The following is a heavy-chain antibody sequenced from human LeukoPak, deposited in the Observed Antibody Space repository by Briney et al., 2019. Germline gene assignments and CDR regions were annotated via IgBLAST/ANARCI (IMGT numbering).Heavy chain of an antibody. CDR3: ARGRGLYYYGSGTDY. J-gene: IGHJ4*02. Sequence: SETLSLTCAVYGGSFSGYHWSWIRQPPGKGLEWIGEINHSGSTNYNPSLKSRVTISVDTSKNQFSLKLSSVTAADTAVYYCARGRGLYYYGSGTDYWGQGTLVTVSS. CDR2: INHSGST. V-gene: IGHV4-34*01. CDR1: GGSFSGYH. D-gene: IGHD3-10*01.